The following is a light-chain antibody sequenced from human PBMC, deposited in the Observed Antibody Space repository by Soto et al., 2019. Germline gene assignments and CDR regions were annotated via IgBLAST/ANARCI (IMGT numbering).Light chain of an antibody. CDR2: AAS. CDR3: QQSYSTPPK. Sequence: IQMPQSPASLSASVGDRVTITLRAGQNINNYLTWYQQRPXKAPKLLIYAASSLQSGVTSRFRVRVSGTDLRLTISSRQPEDFATYYCQQSYSTPPKFGQGTQVDLK. V-gene: IGKV1-39*01. J-gene: IGKJ1*01. CDR1: QNINNY.